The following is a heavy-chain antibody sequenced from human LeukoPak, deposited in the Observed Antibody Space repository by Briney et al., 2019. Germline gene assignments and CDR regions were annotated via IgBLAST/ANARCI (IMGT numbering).Heavy chain of an antibody. CDR3: AKSPTVDAAFDI. Sequence: GGSLRLSCAASGFTVSRNYMSWVRQAPGKGLEWVSVIYSADSAYYADSVRGRFTISRDNSKNTLFLHMNSLRAEDTALYYCAKSPTVDAAFDIWGQGTMVTVSS. CDR2: IYSADSA. CDR1: GFTVSRNY. V-gene: IGHV3-53*01. J-gene: IGHJ3*02. D-gene: IGHD4-23*01.